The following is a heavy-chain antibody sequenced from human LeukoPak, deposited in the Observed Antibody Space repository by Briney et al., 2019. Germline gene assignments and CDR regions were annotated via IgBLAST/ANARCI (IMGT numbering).Heavy chain of an antibody. CDR3: ARRLYFDY. CDR1: GFTVSSNY. Sequence: GGSLRLSCAASGFTVSSNYTSWVRQAPGKGLEWVSSISSSSSYIYYADSVKGRFTISRDNAKNSLYLQMNSLRAEDTAVYYCARRLYFDYWGQGTLVTVSS. J-gene: IGHJ4*02. V-gene: IGHV3-21*01. CDR2: ISSSSSYI.